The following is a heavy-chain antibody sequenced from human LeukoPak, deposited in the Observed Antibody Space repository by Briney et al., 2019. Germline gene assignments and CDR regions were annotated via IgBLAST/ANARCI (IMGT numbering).Heavy chain of an antibody. Sequence: GKSLRLSCAASGFTFSRFGIHWVRQAPGKGLQWVALISYDGSKTYYAASVKDRFTISRDNSKNTLYLQMNSLRTDDTPVYYCARDSQRWSLENFYAMDVWGQGTTVSVSS. J-gene: IGHJ6*02. V-gene: IGHV3-30*03. CDR2: ISYDGSKT. CDR1: GFTFSRFG. D-gene: IGHD1-1*01. CDR3: ARDSQRWSLENFYAMDV.